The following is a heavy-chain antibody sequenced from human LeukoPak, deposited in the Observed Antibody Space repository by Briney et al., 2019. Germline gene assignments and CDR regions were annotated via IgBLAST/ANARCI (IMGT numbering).Heavy chain of an antibody. V-gene: IGHV3-48*03. CDR1: GFTFSSYE. Sequence: GGSLRLSCAASGFTFSSYEMNWVRQAPGKGLEWVSYISSSGSTIYYADSVKGRFTISRDNAKNSLYLQMNSLRAEDTAVYYCAREDCSGGSCYRLYFDYWGQGTLVTVSS. CDR2: ISSSGSTI. CDR3: AREDCSGGSCYRLYFDY. D-gene: IGHD2-15*01. J-gene: IGHJ4*02.